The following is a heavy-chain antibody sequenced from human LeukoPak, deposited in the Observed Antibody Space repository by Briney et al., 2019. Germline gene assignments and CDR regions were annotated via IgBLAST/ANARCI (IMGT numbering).Heavy chain of an antibody. D-gene: IGHD1-26*01. CDR3: ARVWEIGTFDF. CDR2: IYYRGTT. Sequence: PSETLSLTCTVSGGSLTGHYWSWIRQPPGKGLEWIGYIYYRGTTNYNPSLKSRVRMSVDTSKNHFFLQLNSVTAADTAVYYCARVWEIGTFDFWGQGTMVTVS. CDR1: GGSLTGHY. V-gene: IGHV4-59*08. J-gene: IGHJ3*01.